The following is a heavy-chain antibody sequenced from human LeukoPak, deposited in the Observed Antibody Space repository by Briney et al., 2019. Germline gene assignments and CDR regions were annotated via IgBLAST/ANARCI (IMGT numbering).Heavy chain of an antibody. CDR2: IIPILGIA. CDR1: GGTFSSYT. V-gene: IGHV1-69*02. J-gene: IGHJ3*02. D-gene: IGHD3-3*01. Sequence: SVKVSCKASGGTFSSYTISWVRQAPGQGLEWMGRIIPILGIANYAQKFQGRVTITADKSTSTAYMELSSLRSEATAVYYCARVEWTTTLIAPNALEIWGQGTMVTVSS. CDR3: ARVEWTTTLIAPNALEI.